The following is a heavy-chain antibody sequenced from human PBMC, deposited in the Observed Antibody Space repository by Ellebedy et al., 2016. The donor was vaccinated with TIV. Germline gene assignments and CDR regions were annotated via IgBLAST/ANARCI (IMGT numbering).Heavy chain of an antibody. Sequence: PGGSLRLSCAASGFTFSSYSMNWVRQAPGKGLEWVAYISSSSVIYYGDSVKGRFTISRDNAKNSLYLQMSRLSAEDTAVYYCARDLGYSLDAFHYGMDVWGQGTTVTVSS. CDR2: ISSSSVI. D-gene: IGHD4-11*01. CDR3: ARDLGYSLDAFHYGMDV. V-gene: IGHV3-48*01. CDR1: GFTFSSYS. J-gene: IGHJ6*02.